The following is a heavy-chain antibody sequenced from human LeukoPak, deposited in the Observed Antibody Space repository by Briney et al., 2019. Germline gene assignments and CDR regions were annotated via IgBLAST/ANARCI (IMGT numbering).Heavy chain of an antibody. Sequence: ASVRVSCEASGYTFTVYYMHGVRQAPGRGREWMGWISAYNGNTNYAQKLQGRVTMTTDTSTRTAYMELRSLRSDDTAVYYCARDGEYDFWSGYSSPSDDYWGQGTLVTVSS. D-gene: IGHD3-3*01. CDR2: ISAYNGNT. CDR3: ARDGEYDFWSGYSSPSDDY. J-gene: IGHJ4*02. V-gene: IGHV1-18*04. CDR1: GYTFTVYY.